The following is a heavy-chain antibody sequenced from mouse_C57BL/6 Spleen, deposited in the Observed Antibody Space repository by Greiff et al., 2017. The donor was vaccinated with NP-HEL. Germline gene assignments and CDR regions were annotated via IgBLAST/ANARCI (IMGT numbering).Heavy chain of an antibody. V-gene: IGHV1-50*01. D-gene: IGHD2-14*01. CDR3: ARGGLYIGVWYFDV. CDR2: IDPSDSYT. Sequence: VQLQQPGAELVKPGASVKLSCKASGYTFTSYWMQWVKQRPGQGLEWIGEIDPSDSYTNYNQKFKGKSTLTVDKSSSTAYMQLSSLTSEDSAVYYCARGGLYIGVWYFDVWGTGTTVTVSS. J-gene: IGHJ1*03. CDR1: GYTFTSYW.